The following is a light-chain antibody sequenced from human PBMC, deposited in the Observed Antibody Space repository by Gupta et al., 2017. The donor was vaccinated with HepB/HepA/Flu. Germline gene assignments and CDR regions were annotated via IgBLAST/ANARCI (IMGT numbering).Light chain of an antibody. V-gene: IGKV3-11*01. CDR2: DAS. CDR3: QQRTTWPLT. Sequence: EIVLTQYPATLSLSPGERATLSCRASQSISSYLVWYQQKPGQAPRLLIYDASKRATGIPARFSGSGSGTDFTLTISSLEPEDFAVYHCQQRTTWPLTFGGGTKVELK. CDR1: QSISSY. J-gene: IGKJ4*01.